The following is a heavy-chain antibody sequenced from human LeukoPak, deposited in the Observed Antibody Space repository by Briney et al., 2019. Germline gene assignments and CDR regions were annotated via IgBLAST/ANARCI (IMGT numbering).Heavy chain of an antibody. CDR3: AKTIHYYGSGSYGGVFDY. D-gene: IGHD3-10*01. Sequence: PSETLSLTCTVSGGSISSSSYSWGWIRQPPGKGLEWVSAISGSGGSTYYADSVKGRFTISRDNSKNTLYLQMNSLRAEDTAVYYCAKTIHYYGSGSYGGVFDYWGQGTLVTVSS. J-gene: IGHJ4*02. CDR1: GGSISSSSYS. V-gene: IGHV3-23*01. CDR2: ISGSGGST.